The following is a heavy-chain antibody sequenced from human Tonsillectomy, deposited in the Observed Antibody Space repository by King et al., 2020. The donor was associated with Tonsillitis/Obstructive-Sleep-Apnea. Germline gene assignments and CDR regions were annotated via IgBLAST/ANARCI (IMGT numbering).Heavy chain of an antibody. CDR3: AREKKGYDFFPRADP. V-gene: IGHV1-46*01. CDR2: INPSGGST. J-gene: IGHJ5*02. Sequence: QLVQSGAEVKKPGASVKVSCKASGYTFTSYYMHWVRQAPGQGLEWMGMINPSGGSTDYAPNFQGRVTMTRDTSTSTVYMQLSSLRSEDTAVYYCAREKKGYDFFPRADPWGQGTLVTVSS. CDR1: GYTFTSYY. D-gene: IGHD3-3*01.